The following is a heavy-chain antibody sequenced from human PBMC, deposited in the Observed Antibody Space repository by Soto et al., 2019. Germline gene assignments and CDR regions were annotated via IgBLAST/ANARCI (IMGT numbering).Heavy chain of an antibody. CDR3: ARVSGYCSGGSCYQTYNWFDP. CDR1: GGTFSSYA. J-gene: IGHJ5*02. V-gene: IGHV1-69*13. Sequence: SVKVSCKASGGTFSSYAISWVRQAPGQGLEWMGGIIPIFGTANYAQKFQGRVTITADESTSTAYMELSSLRSEDTAVYYCARVSGYCSGGSCYQTYNWFDPWGQGTLVTVS. CDR2: IIPIFGTA. D-gene: IGHD2-15*01.